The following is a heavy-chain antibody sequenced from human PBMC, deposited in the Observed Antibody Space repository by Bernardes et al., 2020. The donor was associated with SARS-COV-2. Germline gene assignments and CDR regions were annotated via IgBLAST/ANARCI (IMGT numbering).Heavy chain of an antibody. CDR2: INSNGAST. Sequence: GGTLRLSCSASGFIIGDFGMHWVRQATGKGLEYVSAINSNGASTYYADSVKGRFTISRDNSKNTLSLQMSSLRPDDTALYYCVTRNCSRTSCSFDYWGLGTLVTVSS. D-gene: IGHD2-2*01. CDR1: GFIIGDFG. J-gene: IGHJ4*02. V-gene: IGHV3-64D*08. CDR3: VTRNCSRTSCSFDY.